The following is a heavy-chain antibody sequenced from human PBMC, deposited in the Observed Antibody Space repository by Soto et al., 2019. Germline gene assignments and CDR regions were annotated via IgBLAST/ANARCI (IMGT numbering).Heavy chain of an antibody. J-gene: IGHJ4*02. CDR2: SSPYNGDT. CDR1: GYTFTLFG. Sequence: QVQLVQSGAEVKKPGASVKVSCTTSGYTFTLFGITWVRQAPGQGLEWMGWSSPYNGDTKYAEKLEGRVTLNTDTSTDTAYMELTSLTSDDTAEYYCARGGQYRYFDYWGQGTLVTVSS. CDR3: ARGGQYRYFDY. V-gene: IGHV1-18*01. D-gene: IGHD2-2*02.